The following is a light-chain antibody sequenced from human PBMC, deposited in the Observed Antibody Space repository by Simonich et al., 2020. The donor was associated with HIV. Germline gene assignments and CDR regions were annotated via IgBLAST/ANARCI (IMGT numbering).Light chain of an antibody. V-gene: IGLV2-14*01. Sequence: QSALTQPASVSGSPGQSITISCTGTSSDVGGYNYVSWSQQHPVKAPKLMIYDVSKRPSGVSNRFSGSKSGNTASLTISGLQAEDEADYYCSSYTSSSTVVFGGGTKLTVL. CDR2: DVS. J-gene: IGLJ2*01. CDR1: SSDVGGYNY. CDR3: SSYTSSSTVV.